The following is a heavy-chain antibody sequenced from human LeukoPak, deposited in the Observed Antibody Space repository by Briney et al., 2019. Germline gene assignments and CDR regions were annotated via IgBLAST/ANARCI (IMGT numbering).Heavy chain of an antibody. J-gene: IGHJ4*02. Sequence: GGSLRLSCAASGWMHWVRQAPGKGLVWVSGINHDGSSTYYADSVKGRFTISRDNAKNTVYLQMNSLSAEDTAVYYCASVSDSWGQGSLVTVSS. CDR3: ASVSDS. CDR2: INHDGSST. V-gene: IGHV3-74*01. CDR1: GW. D-gene: IGHD5/OR15-5a*01.